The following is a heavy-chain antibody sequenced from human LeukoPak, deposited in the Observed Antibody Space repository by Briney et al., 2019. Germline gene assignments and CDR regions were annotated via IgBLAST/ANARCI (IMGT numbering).Heavy chain of an antibody. CDR2: ISGSGSII. D-gene: IGHD6-19*01. CDR3: ARRSSGWYFGY. J-gene: IGHJ4*02. Sequence: GGSLRLSCAASGFTFGDYYISWLRQAPGKGLERVSDISGSGSIIYYADSVKGRFTISRDNAKSSLYLQMNSLRAEDTAVYYCARRSSGWYFGYWGQGILVTVSS. CDR1: GFTFGDYY. V-gene: IGHV3-11*01.